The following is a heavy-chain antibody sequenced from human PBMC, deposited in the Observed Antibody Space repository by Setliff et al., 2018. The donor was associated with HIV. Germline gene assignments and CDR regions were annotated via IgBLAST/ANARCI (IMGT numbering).Heavy chain of an antibody. CDR1: DGSFSDYY. V-gene: IGHV4-34*01. Sequence: PSETLSLTCAVSDGSFSDYYWAWTRQAPGKGLEWLGLIHHTGSATYNPSLKSRVTISVDTSKNQFSLQLNSVTAADTAVYFCARTRAPYFFDFWGQGAQVTVSS. D-gene: IGHD1-26*01. CDR3: ARTRAPYFFDF. J-gene: IGHJ4*02. CDR2: IHHTGSA.